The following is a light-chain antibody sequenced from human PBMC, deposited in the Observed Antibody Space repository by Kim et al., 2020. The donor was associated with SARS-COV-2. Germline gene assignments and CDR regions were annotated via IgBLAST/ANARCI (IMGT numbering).Light chain of an antibody. CDR2: AAS. V-gene: IGKV1-17*01. CDR3: LQHNNYPYT. Sequence: SASVGDRVTITCRGSQGIRNDLSWYQQKPGKAPKRLISAASSLQSGVPSRFSGSGSGTEFTLTISSLQPEDFATYYCLQHNNYPYTFGQGTKLEI. J-gene: IGKJ2*01. CDR1: QGIRND.